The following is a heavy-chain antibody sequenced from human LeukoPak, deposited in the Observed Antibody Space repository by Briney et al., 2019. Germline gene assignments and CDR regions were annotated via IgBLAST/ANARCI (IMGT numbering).Heavy chain of an antibody. Sequence: KSSETLSLTCAVSGGSISSGGYSWSWIRQPPGKGLEWIGYIYHSGSTYYNPSLKSRVTISVDTSKNQFSLKLSSVTAADMAVYYCARLREYGSGSYGWFDPWGQGTLVTVSS. CDR2: IYHSGST. CDR3: ARLREYGSGSYGWFDP. CDR1: GGSISSGGYS. D-gene: IGHD3-10*01. V-gene: IGHV4-30-2*03. J-gene: IGHJ5*02.